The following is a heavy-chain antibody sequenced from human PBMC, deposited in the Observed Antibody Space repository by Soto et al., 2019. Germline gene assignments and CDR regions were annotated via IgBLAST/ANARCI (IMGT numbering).Heavy chain of an antibody. CDR2: IYYTGVT. J-gene: IGHJ5*02. D-gene: IGHD5-18*01. CDR1: GDSITSGGYY. CDR3: ARDLRVTGSGRFDP. V-gene: IGHV4-31*01. Sequence: QVQLQESGPGLVKPSQTLSLTCTVSGDSITSGGYYWTWIRQHPGKGLEWIGYIYYTGVTYYHPSLTSLVTISVDTSKNQCCLILSTVSAADTAAYYWARDLRVTGSGRFDPWGQGTLVIVSS.